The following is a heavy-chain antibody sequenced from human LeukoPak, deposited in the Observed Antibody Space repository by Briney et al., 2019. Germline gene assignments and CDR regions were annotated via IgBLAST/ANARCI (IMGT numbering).Heavy chain of an antibody. Sequence: ASVKVSCKSSGGTFSSYAISWVREAPGQVPEWMGGIIPVFGTANYAQKFQGRVTITAAKSTSTAYMELSSLRSEDTAVYYCARIDKGRDGNFDYWGQGTLVTVSS. V-gene: IGHV1-69*06. CDR1: GGTFSSYA. CDR3: ARIDKGRDGNFDY. CDR2: IIPVFGTA. D-gene: IGHD5-24*01. J-gene: IGHJ4*02.